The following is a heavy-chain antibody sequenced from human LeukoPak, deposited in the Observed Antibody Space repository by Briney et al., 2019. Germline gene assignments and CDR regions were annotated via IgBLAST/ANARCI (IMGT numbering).Heavy chain of an antibody. D-gene: IGHD6-19*01. CDR3: PRAYKDRSLAGKKEFFQN. Sequence: GGSLRLSCAASGFTFDNYAMNWVRQVPGKGLEWISLISWNSGTIGYADSVKGRFTISRDNANNFLYLQMNSLRAEDTALYYCPRAYKDRSLAGKKEFFQNWGQGTLVTVSS. J-gene: IGHJ1*01. CDR2: ISWNSGTI. CDR1: GFTFDNYA. V-gene: IGHV3-9*01.